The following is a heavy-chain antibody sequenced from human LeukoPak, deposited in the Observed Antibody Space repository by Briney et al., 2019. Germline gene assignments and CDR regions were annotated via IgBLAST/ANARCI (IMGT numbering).Heavy chain of an antibody. D-gene: IGHD2-2*01. CDR3: ASYCSSTSCYRGGAFDI. V-gene: IGHV3-53*01. J-gene: IGHJ3*02. CDR2: IYSGGST. CDR1: GFTVSSNY. Sequence: GGSLRLSCAASGFTVSSNYMSWVRQAPGKGLEWVSVIYSGGSTYYADSVKGRFTISRDNSKNTLYLQMNSLRAEDTAVYCCASYCSSTSCYRGGAFDIWGQGTMVTVSS.